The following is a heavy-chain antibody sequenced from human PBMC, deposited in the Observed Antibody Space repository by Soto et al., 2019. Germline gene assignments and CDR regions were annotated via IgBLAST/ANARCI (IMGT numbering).Heavy chain of an antibody. J-gene: IGHJ4*02. CDR3: ARSNWYSEY. D-gene: IGHD7-27*01. CDR2: IYYTGST. Sequence: PSETLSLTCTVSGDSINNHYWSWIRQPPGKGLEWIGYIYYTGSTNYNPSLKSRVTISVDTSKNQFSLNLTSLTAADTAIYYCARSNWYSEYWGQGTLVTVSS. V-gene: IGHV4-59*11. CDR1: GDSINNHY.